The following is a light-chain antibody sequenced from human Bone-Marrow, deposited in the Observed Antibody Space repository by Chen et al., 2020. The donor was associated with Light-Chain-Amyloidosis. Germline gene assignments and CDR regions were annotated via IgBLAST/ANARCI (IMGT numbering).Light chain of an antibody. CDR1: NIGSTS. J-gene: IGLJ3*02. CDR3: QVWDRNSDRPV. CDR2: DDS. V-gene: IGLV3-21*02. Sequence: SYVLTQPSSVSVAPGQTATIACGGNNIGSTSVHWYQQTPGQAPLLVVYDDSDRPSGIPERLSGSNSGNTATLPISRVEAGDEADYYCQVWDRNSDRPVFGGGTKLPVL.